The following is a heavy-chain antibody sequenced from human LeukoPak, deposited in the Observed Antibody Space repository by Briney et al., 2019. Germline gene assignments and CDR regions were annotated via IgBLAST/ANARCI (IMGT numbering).Heavy chain of an antibody. CDR3: ARDGLGMIAPDY. J-gene: IGHJ4*02. V-gene: IGHV3-21*01. D-gene: IGHD3-22*01. CDR2: ISSSSSYI. CDR1: GFTFSSYS. Sequence: GGSLRLSCAASGFTFSSYSMNWVRQAPGKGLEWVSSISSSSSYIYYADSVKGRFTISRDNAKNSLYLQMNSLRAEDTPVYYCARDGLGMIAPDYWGQGTLVTVSS.